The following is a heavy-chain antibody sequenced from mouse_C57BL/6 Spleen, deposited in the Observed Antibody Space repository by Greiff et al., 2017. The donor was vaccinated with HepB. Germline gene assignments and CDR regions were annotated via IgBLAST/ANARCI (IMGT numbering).Heavy chain of an antibody. J-gene: IGHJ4*01. D-gene: IGHD1-1*01. V-gene: IGHV1-64*01. Sequence: QVQLQQPGAELVKPGASVKLSCKASGYTFTSYWMHWVKQRPGQGLEWIGMIHPNSGSTNYNEKFKSKATLTVDKSSSTAYMQLSSLTSEDSAVYYCARGHYYGSGSPYYAMDYWGQGTSVTVSS. CDR2: IHPNSGST. CDR1: GYTFTSYW. CDR3: ARGHYYGSGSPYYAMDY.